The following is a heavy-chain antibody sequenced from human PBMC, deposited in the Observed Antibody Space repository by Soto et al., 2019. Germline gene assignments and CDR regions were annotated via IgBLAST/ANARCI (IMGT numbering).Heavy chain of an antibody. J-gene: IGHJ5*02. Sequence: SETLSLTCAVYGGSFSGYYWSWIRQPPGKGLEWIGEINHSGSTNYNPSLKSRVTISVDTSKNQFSLKLSSVTAADTAVYYCARRDIVVVPAAMPNWFDPWGQGTLVTVSS. CDR1: GGSFSGYY. V-gene: IGHV4-34*01. CDR2: INHSGST. D-gene: IGHD2-2*01. CDR3: ARRDIVVVPAAMPNWFDP.